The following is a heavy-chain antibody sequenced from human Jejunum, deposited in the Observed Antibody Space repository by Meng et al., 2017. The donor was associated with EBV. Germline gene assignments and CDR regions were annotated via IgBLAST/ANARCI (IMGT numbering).Heavy chain of an antibody. CDR2: IYWDNDK. V-gene: IGHV2-5*02. CDR3: AHRRWDSSGWYGGHFDY. D-gene: IGHD6-19*01. Sequence: QITLKESGPTLVKPTQTLTLTCSLSGFSVSTSGEGVGWIRQPPGESLEWLAVIYWDNDKRYSPSLKSRLTVTRDTSKNQVVLTMTNMDPVDTATYYCAHRRWDSSGWYGGHFDYWGPGSLVTVSS. CDR1: GFSVSTSGEG. J-gene: IGHJ4*02.